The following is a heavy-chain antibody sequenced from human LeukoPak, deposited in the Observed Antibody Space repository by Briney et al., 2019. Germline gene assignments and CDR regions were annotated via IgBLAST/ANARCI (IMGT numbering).Heavy chain of an antibody. CDR1: GGSISSYY. CDR2: IYYSGGT. Sequence: SETLSLTCTVSGGSISSYYWSWIRQPPGKGLEWIGYIYYSGGTNYNPSLKSRVTISVHTSKNQFSLKLNSVTAADTAVYYCARALYSSSGVYYYYMDVWGKGTTVTVSS. J-gene: IGHJ6*03. V-gene: IGHV4-59*01. CDR3: ARALYSSSGVYYYYMDV. D-gene: IGHD6-13*01.